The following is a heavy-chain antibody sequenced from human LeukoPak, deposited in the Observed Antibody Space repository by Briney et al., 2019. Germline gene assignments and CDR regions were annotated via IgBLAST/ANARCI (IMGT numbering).Heavy chain of an antibody. CDR1: GFTFTDTY. CDR3: ARGHYYYGSSAHFFLDY. D-gene: IGHD3-22*01. CDR2: ISPSGTDI. V-gene: IGHV3-11*04. Sequence: GGSLRLSCAVSGFTFTDTYMTWIRQAPGKGLESLSYISPSGTDISYADSVKGRFTISRDNAKNSLYLQMNSLRAEDTAVYYCARGHYYYGSSAHFFLDYWGQGTLVTVSS. J-gene: IGHJ4*02.